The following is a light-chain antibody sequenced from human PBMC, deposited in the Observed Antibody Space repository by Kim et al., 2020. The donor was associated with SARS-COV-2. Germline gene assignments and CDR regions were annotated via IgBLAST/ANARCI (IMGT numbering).Light chain of an antibody. CDR2: GAS. CDR1: QSVASS. Sequence: VSPGERVTLSCRASQSVASSLAWYQQRPGKAPRLLLYGASSRATGTPARFRGSGSGTDFTLTISRLQSEDVGTYYCQQYDKGPRTFGHGTKVDIK. V-gene: IGKV3-15*01. CDR3: QQYDKGPRT. J-gene: IGKJ1*01.